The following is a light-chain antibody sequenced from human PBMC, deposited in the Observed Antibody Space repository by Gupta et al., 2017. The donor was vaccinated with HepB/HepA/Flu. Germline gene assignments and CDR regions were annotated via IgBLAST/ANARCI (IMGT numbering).Light chain of an antibody. CDR2: DVS. V-gene: IGLV2-14*03. J-gene: IGLJ2*01. CDR1: SSDIGGYNY. Sequence: GTSSDIGGYNYVSWYQQHPGKAPKLMIYDVSDRPSGVSNRFSGSKSGNTASLTISGLQAEDEADYYCSSYTSSSTVIFGGGTKLTVL. CDR3: SSYTSSSTVI.